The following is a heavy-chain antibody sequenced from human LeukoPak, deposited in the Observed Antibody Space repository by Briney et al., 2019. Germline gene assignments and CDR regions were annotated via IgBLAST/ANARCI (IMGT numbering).Heavy chain of an antibody. Sequence: PGGSLRLSCVVSGFTFSSYWMSWVRQAPGQGLEWVSAISGSGGSTYYADSVKGRFTTSRDNSKNTLYLQMNSLRAEDTAVYYCAKGMGANFDYWGQGTLVTVSS. V-gene: IGHV3-23*01. CDR3: AKGMGANFDY. J-gene: IGHJ4*02. CDR1: GFTFSSYW. D-gene: IGHD1-26*01. CDR2: ISGSGGST.